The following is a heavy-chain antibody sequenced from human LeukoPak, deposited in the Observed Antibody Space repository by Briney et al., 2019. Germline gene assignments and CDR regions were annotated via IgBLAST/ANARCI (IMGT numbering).Heavy chain of an antibody. V-gene: IGHV1-18*01. D-gene: IGHD1-26*01. J-gene: IGHJ4*02. CDR3: ARGGGRDSGRENDY. CDR2: VSGYNHNT. CDR1: GYTFTRYG. Sequence: ASVKVSCKASGYTFTRYGVSWVRQAPGQGLEWVGWVSGYNHNTNYAHKLQGRVTMTTDTSTSTAYMELRSLTSDDTAMYYCARGGGRDSGRENDYWGQGTLVTVSS.